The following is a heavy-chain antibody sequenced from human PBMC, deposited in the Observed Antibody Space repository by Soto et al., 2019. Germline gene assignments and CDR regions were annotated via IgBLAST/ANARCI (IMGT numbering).Heavy chain of an antibody. CDR3: AVGWFGPDV. Sequence: EVQLVESGGGLVQPGGSLRLSCAASEFTFSGRSVHWVRQAPGTGLVWVSGIDKVGTDSTYADSVKGRFTSSRDNAKNTGDLQMNCGGVEDTAVYYCAVGWFGPDVLGKGTTVTVSS. D-gene: IGHD3-10*01. V-gene: IGHV3-74*01. CDR1: EFTFSGRS. J-gene: IGHJ6*03. CDR2: IDKVGTDS.